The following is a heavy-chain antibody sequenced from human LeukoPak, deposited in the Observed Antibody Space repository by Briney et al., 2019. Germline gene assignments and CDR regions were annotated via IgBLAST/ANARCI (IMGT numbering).Heavy chain of an antibody. CDR3: AGGGTYYYDSSGYY. Sequence: GTLSLTCTVSGGSFIGYYWSWIRQPPGKGLEWIGYISYSGSTNYKPSLKSRVTISLDASKNQFSLKLSSVTAADTAVYYCAGGGTYYYDSSGYYWGQGTLVTVSS. V-gene: IGHV4-59*01. CDR2: ISYSGST. D-gene: IGHD3-22*01. J-gene: IGHJ4*02. CDR1: GGSFIGYY.